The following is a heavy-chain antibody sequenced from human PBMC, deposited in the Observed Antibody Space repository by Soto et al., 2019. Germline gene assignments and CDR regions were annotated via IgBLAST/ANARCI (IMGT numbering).Heavy chain of an antibody. CDR3: ARSKGGIFGVAGSSPDPHAFDI. CDR2: ISAYNGNT. D-gene: IGHD3-3*01. Sequence: ASVKVSCKASGYTFTSYGISWVRQAPGQGLEWMGWISAYNGNTNYAQKLQGRVTMTTDTSTSTAYMELRSLRSDDTAVYYCARSKGGIFGVAGSSPDPHAFDIWGQGTMVTVSS. V-gene: IGHV1-18*01. CDR1: GYTFTSYG. J-gene: IGHJ3*02.